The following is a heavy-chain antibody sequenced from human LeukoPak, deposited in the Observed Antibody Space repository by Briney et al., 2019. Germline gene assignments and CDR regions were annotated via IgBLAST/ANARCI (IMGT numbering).Heavy chain of an antibody. V-gene: IGHV3-7*03. CDR1: GFTFSSYW. CDR3: ARDRLVYAPDAFDI. J-gene: IGHJ3*02. CDR2: INHNGNVN. Sequence: GGSLRLSCAASGFTFSSYWMNWARQAPGKGLEWVASINHNGNVNYYVDSVKGRFTISRDNAKNSLYLQMSNLRAEDTAVYYCARDRLVYAPDAFDIWGQGTMVTVSS. D-gene: IGHD2-8*01.